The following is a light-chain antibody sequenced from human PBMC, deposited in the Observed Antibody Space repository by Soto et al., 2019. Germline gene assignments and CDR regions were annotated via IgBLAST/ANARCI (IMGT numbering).Light chain of an antibody. V-gene: IGKV1-27*01. CDR1: QGIRNY. Sequence: DIQMTQSPSSLSASVGDRVTITCRATQGIRNYLAWYQQKPGKIPKLLIYAASTLQSGVPSRFSGSGSGTDFTLTISSLQPEDVATYYCQRYISAPFTFGPGTNVDIK. CDR2: AAS. CDR3: QRYISAPFT. J-gene: IGKJ3*01.